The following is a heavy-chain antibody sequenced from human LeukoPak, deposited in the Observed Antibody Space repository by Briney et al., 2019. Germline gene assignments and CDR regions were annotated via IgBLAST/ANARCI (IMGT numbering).Heavy chain of an antibody. Sequence: PGGSLRLSWAASGFTFSSYSMNWVRQAPGKGLEWVSYISGSSSTIYYADSVKGRFTISRDNSKNTLYLQMNSLRAEDTAVYYCAKEVDKYSGSYLGVFDIWGQETMVTVSS. CDR1: GFTFSSYS. V-gene: IGHV3-48*01. CDR2: ISGSSSTI. CDR3: AKEVDKYSGSYLGVFDI. J-gene: IGHJ3*02. D-gene: IGHD1-26*01.